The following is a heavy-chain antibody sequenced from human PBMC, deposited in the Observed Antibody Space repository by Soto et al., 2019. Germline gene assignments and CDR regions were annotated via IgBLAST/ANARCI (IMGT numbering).Heavy chain of an antibody. Sequence: ASVKVSCKASGYTVTSYHMHWVRQAPGQGLEWMGIINPSGGSTTYAQKFQGRLTMTRDTSTSTVYMELSSLRSEDTAMYYCARTPGYTDRNYFDYWGQGTLVTVSS. CDR1: GYTVTSYH. V-gene: IGHV1-46*01. CDR3: ARTPGYTDRNYFDY. CDR2: INPSGGST. D-gene: IGHD2-2*02. J-gene: IGHJ4*02.